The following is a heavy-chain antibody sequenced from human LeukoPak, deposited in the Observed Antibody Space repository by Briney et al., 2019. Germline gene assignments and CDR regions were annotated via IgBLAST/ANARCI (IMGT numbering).Heavy chain of an antibody. V-gene: IGHV3-21*01. CDR3: ARESYSSSSAGY. CDR1: GFTFSSYN. D-gene: IGHD6-6*01. Sequence: GGSLRLSCAASGFTFSSYNMNWVRQAPGKGLEWVSSISSSSSYIYYADSVKGRFTISRDNAKNSLYLQMNSLRAEDTAVYYCARESYSSSSAGYWGQGTLVTVSS. CDR2: ISSSSSYI. J-gene: IGHJ4*02.